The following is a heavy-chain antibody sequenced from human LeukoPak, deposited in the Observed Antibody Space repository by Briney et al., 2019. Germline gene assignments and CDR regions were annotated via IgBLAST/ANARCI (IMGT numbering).Heavy chain of an antibody. J-gene: IGHJ3*02. V-gene: IGHV4-59*08. D-gene: IGHD2-21*02. Sequence: SETLSLTCTVSGGSISSYYWSWIRQPPGKGLEWIGYIYYSGSTNYNPSLKSRVTISVDTSQNQFSLKLSSVTAADTAVYYCARPTAIGAVTADAFDIWGQGTMVTVSS. CDR1: GGSISSYY. CDR2: IYYSGST. CDR3: ARPTAIGAVTADAFDI.